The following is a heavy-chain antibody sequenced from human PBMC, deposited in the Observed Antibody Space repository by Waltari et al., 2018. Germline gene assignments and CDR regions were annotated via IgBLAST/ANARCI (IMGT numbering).Heavy chain of an antibody. D-gene: IGHD1-7*01. Sequence: EVQLVESGGGLIQPGGSLRLSCAAPGFPFRSCCMHWVRQAPGKGLVWVARINRDGSSTSNADSVKGRFTISRDNAKNTLYLQMNSLRAEDTAMYYCASGNSHAFDIWGQGTMVTVSS. CDR3: ASGNSHAFDI. CDR1: GFPFRSCC. V-gene: IGHV3-74*01. CDR2: INRDGSST. J-gene: IGHJ3*02.